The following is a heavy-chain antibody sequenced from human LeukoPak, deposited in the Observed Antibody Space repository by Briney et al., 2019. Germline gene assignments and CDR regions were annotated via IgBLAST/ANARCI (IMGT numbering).Heavy chain of an antibody. CDR2: ISGSGGST. J-gene: IGHJ4*02. V-gene: IGHV3-23*01. Sequence: GGSLRLSCAASGFTFSSYAMSWVRQAPGKGLEWVSAISGSGGSTYYADSVKGRFTISRDNSKITLYLQMNSLRAEDTAVYYCAKATTGSTAARTCDYWGQGTLVTVSS. D-gene: IGHD6-6*01. CDR1: GFTFSSYA. CDR3: AKATTGSTAARTCDY.